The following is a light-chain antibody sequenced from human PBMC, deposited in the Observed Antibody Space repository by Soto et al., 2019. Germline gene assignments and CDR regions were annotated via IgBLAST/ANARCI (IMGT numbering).Light chain of an antibody. CDR3: SSYTTRSILDM. J-gene: IGLJ1*01. CDR2: EVS. Sequence: QSVLTQPASVSGSPGQSITISCTGTSSDIGNYNYVSWYQHHPGKAPKLIIFEVSNRPSGVSNRFSGSKSGDTASLTISGLQAEDEADYYCSSYTTRSILDMFGPGTKLTVL. V-gene: IGLV2-14*01. CDR1: SSDIGNYNY.